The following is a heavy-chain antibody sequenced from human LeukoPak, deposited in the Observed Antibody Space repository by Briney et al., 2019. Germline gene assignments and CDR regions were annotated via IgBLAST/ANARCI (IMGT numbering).Heavy chain of an antibody. CDR1: GYSFTSYW. V-gene: IGHV5-10-1*01. Sequence: GASLQISCQGSGYSFTSYWISWVRQMPGKGLEWMGSIDPSDSYTNYSPSFQGHVTISADKSISTAYLQWSRLKASDTATYYCARPMAGSGGYYYYDMDVWGQGTTVTVSS. J-gene: IGHJ6*02. CDR2: IDPSDSYT. D-gene: IGHD2-8*01. CDR3: ARPMAGSGGYYYYDMDV.